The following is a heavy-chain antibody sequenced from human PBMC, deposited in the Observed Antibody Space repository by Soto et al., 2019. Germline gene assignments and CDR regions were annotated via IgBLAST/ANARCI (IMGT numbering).Heavy chain of an antibody. CDR1: GGSISSGGYY. J-gene: IGHJ6*02. Sequence: QVQLQESGPGLVKPSQTLSLTCTVSGGSISSGGYYWSWIRQHPGKGLEWIGYIYYSGSTYYNPSLKSRVTIXXDXSKXQFSLKLSSVTAADTAVYYCARDTVTTYYYYGMDVWGQGTTVTVSS. D-gene: IGHD4-17*01. CDR2: IYYSGST. V-gene: IGHV4-31*03. CDR3: ARDTVTTYYYYGMDV.